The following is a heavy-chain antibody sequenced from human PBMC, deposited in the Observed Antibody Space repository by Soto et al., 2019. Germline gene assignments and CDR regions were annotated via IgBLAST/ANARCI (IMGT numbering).Heavy chain of an antibody. Sequence: ASVKVSCKASGYTFTGYYMHWVRQAPGQGLEWMGWINPNSGGTNYAQKFQGRVTMTRDTSISTAYMELSRLRSDDTAVYYCARAETAYSNWFDPWGQGTLVTVSS. D-gene: IGHD4-4*01. CDR2: INPNSGGT. CDR1: GYTFTGYY. CDR3: ARAETAYSNWFDP. J-gene: IGHJ5*02. V-gene: IGHV1-2*02.